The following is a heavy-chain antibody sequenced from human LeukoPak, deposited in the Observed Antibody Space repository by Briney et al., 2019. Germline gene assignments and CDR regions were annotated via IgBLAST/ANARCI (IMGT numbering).Heavy chain of an antibody. D-gene: IGHD3-22*01. CDR1: GDTFSSHD. Sequence: GASVKVSCKPSGDTFSSHDFNWVRQATGQGLEWMGWMSANSGNAASAQKFQGRLTMTRNTSISTAYMELSSLNSDDTAVYYCARNVGHFYYDGSGSELYYYYLDVWGKGTTVTVSS. J-gene: IGHJ6*03. V-gene: IGHV1-8*01. CDR2: MSANSGNA. CDR3: ARNVGHFYYDGSGSELYYYYLDV.